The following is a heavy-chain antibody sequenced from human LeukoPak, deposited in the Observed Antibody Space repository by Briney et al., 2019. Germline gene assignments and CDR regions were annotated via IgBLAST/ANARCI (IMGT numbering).Heavy chain of an antibody. CDR1: GFTFSSYA. CDR2: ISGSGGST. D-gene: IGHD3-22*01. CDR3: LGYDSSGYYSTFDY. V-gene: IGHV3-23*01. Sequence: PGGSLRLSCAASGFTFSSYAMSWVRQPPGKGLEWVSAISGSGGSTYYADSVKGRFTISRDNSKNTVYLQMNSLRAEDTAVYYCLGYDSSGYYSTFDYWGQGTLVTVSS. J-gene: IGHJ4*02.